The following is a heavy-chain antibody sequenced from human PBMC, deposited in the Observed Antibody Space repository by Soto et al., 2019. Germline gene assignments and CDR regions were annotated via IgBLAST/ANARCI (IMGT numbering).Heavy chain of an antibody. CDR3: ARTNQYYAFWSGYRT. CDR1: GFTFSSYA. J-gene: IGHJ5*02. D-gene: IGHD3-3*01. CDR2: ISYDGNTK. V-gene: IGHV3-30-3*01. Sequence: QVQLVESGGGVVQPGRSLRLSCAASGFTFSSYAMHWVRQPPGEGLEWVAVISYDGNTKYYADSVKGRFTVSRDNSKNTLSLQMNSLRVEDTAVYYCARTNQYYAFWSGYRTWGQGALVTVSS.